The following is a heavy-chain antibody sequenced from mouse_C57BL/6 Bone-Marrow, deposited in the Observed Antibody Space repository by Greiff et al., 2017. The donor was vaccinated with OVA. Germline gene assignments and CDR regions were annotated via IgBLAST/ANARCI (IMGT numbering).Heavy chain of an antibody. Sequence: QVQLQQSGAELVKPGASVKISCKASGYAFSSYWMNWVKQRPGKGLEWIGQIYPGDGDTNYNGKFKGKATLTADKSSSTAYMQLSSLTSEDSAVYFCARQVIYYDYDGFAYWGQGTLVTVSA. CDR2: IYPGDGDT. D-gene: IGHD2-4*01. J-gene: IGHJ3*01. V-gene: IGHV1-80*01. CDR1: GYAFSSYW. CDR3: ARQVIYYDYDGFAY.